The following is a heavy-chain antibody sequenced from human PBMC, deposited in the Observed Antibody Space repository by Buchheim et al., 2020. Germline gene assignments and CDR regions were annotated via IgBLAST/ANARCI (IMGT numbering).Heavy chain of an antibody. CDR3: AAQSPLSGSREYFQH. Sequence: QVQLVQSGAEVKKPGASVKVSCKVSGYTLTELSMHWVRQAPGKGLEWIGGFDPEDGETIYAQKFQGRVTITEDTSPDTAYMELSSLRSEDTAVYYCAAQSPLSGSREYFQHWGQGTL. V-gene: IGHV1-24*01. CDR2: FDPEDGET. J-gene: IGHJ1*01. D-gene: IGHD1-26*01. CDR1: GYTLTELS.